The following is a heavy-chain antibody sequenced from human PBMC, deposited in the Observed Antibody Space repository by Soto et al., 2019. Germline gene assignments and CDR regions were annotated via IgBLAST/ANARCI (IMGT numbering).Heavy chain of an antibody. CDR1: GGSFSGYY. Sequence: PSETLSLTCAVYGGSFSGYYWRWIRQPPGKGLEWLGEINHSGITDYNPSLKSRITISIDTSKKQFSLKLNSVTAADTAVYYCAIGPRMWLAGGGYWGQGTQVTVSS. CDR2: INHSGIT. V-gene: IGHV4-34*01. D-gene: IGHD6-19*01. J-gene: IGHJ4*02. CDR3: AIGPRMWLAGGGY.